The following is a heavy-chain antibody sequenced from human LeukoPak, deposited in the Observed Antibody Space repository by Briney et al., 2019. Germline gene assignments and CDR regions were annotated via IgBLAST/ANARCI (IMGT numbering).Heavy chain of an antibody. CDR2: ISNDGTNE. CDR3: ARAQISIISSGQYLDV. Sequence: GGSLRLSCVASGFSFREYPIHWVRQAPGKGLEWVAVISNDGTNEYDAEFVKGRFTMSRDNSKNTVFLDTHNLRTEDTAVYYCARAQISIISSGQYLDVWGQGTLVTVSS. J-gene: IGHJ3*01. CDR1: GFSFREYP. D-gene: IGHD3-9*01. V-gene: IGHV3-30-3*01.